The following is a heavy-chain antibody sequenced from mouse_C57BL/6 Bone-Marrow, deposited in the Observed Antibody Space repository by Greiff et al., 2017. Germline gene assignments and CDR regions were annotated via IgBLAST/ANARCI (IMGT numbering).Heavy chain of an antibody. CDR1: GYTFTSYG. D-gene: IGHD1-1*01. J-gene: IGHJ1*03. CDR3: ARERSNYWYFDV. V-gene: IGHV1-81*01. Sequence: VQLQQSGAELARPGASVKLSCKASGYTFTSYGISWVKQRTGQGLEWIGEIYPRSGNTYYNEKFKGKATLTADKSSSTAYMELRSLTSEDSAVYFCARERSNYWYFDVWGTGTTVTVSS. CDR2: IYPRSGNT.